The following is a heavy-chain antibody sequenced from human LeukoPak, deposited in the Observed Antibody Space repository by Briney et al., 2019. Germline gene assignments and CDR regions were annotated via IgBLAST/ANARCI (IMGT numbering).Heavy chain of an antibody. CDR2: TYYRSKWYN. CDR1: GVSVCSNSAA. J-gene: IGHJ4*02. V-gene: IGHV6-1*01. D-gene: IGHD2-15*01. CDR3: ARSRADIDY. Sequence: SQTLSPTCAISGVSVCSNSAAWNWLRQSPSRVLEWLGRTYYRSKWYNDYAVSMKGRITINPDTSKNQFSLQLNSVTPEDTAVYYCARSRADIDYWGLGTLVTVSS.